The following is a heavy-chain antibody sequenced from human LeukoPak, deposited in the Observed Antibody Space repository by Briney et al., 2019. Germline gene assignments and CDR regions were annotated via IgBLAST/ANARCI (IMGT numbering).Heavy chain of an antibody. D-gene: IGHD6-6*01. J-gene: IGHJ5*02. V-gene: IGHV3-23*01. CDR1: GFTFSSYA. Sequence: GGSLRPSCAASGFTFSSYAMSWVRQAPGKGLEWVSAISGSGGSTYYADSVKGRFTISRDNSKNTLYLQMNSLRAEDTAVYYCAKAAVGSSSLLNWFDPWGQGTLVTVSS. CDR2: ISGSGGST. CDR3: AKAAVGSSSLLNWFDP.